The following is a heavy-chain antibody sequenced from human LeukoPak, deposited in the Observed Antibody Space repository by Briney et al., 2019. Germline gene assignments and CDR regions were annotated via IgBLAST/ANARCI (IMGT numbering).Heavy chain of an antibody. D-gene: IGHD6-13*01. Sequence: ASVKVSCKASGYTFTSYGISWVRQAPGQGLEWMGIINPSGGSTSYAQKFQGRVTMTRDTSTSTVYMELSSLRSEDTAVYYCARDVGQQLVSDYFDYWGQGTLVTVSS. CDR1: GYTFTSYG. CDR2: INPSGGST. J-gene: IGHJ4*02. V-gene: IGHV1-46*01. CDR3: ARDVGQQLVSDYFDY.